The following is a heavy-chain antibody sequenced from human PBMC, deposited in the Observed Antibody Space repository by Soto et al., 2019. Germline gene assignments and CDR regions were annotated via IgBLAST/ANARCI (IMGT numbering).Heavy chain of an antibody. J-gene: IGHJ4*02. Sequence: GVLRLSCAASGFTFSSYAMSWVRQAPGKGLEWVSAISGSGGSTYYADSVKGRFTISRDNSKNTLYLQMNSLRAEDTAVYYCAKDARAYYDYVWGSYRFDYWGQGTLVTVSS. D-gene: IGHD3-16*02. CDR2: ISGSGGST. CDR3: AKDARAYYDYVWGSYRFDY. V-gene: IGHV3-23*01. CDR1: GFTFSSYA.